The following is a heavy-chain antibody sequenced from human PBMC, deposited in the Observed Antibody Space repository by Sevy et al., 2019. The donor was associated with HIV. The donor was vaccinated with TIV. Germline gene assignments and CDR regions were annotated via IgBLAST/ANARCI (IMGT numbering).Heavy chain of an antibody. CDR3: ARDTFSMDV. V-gene: IGHV3-33*01. J-gene: IGHJ6*02. CDR1: GFTFSSYG. CDR2: IWYDASNK. Sequence: GGSLRLSCSASGFTFSSYGMHWVRQAPGKGLEWVAVIWYDASNKYYADSVKGRFTISRENSKNTLYLQMNSLRVEDTAVYYCARDTFSMDVWGQGTTVTVSS.